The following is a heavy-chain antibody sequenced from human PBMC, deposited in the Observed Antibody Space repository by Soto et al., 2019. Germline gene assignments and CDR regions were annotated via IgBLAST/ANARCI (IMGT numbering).Heavy chain of an antibody. J-gene: IGHJ6*02. Sequence: QVQLVQSGAEVKKPGSSVKVSCKASGGTFSTYTINWVRQAPGQGLEWMGGIIPMFGTANYAQKFQGRVPSPGDESTSXXYMELSSLRSEEAAVYYCAGRFCISASCHYYGMDVWGQGTTVTVSS. CDR1: GGTFSTYT. CDR3: AGRFCISASCHYYGMDV. D-gene: IGHD2-2*01. CDR2: IIPMFGTA. V-gene: IGHV1-69*12.